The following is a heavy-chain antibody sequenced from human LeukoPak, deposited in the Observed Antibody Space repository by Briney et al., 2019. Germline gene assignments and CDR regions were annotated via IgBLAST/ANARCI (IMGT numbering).Heavy chain of an antibody. CDR2: ISYDGSNK. J-gene: IGHJ4*02. V-gene: IGHV3-30-3*01. Sequence: GRSLRLSCAASGFTFSSYAMHWVRQAPGKGLEWVAVISYDGSNKYYADSVKGRFTISRDNSKNTLYLQMNSLRAEDTAVYYCARFYDSSGYYYEPGHYFDYWGQGTLVTVSS. D-gene: IGHD3-22*01. CDR3: ARFYDSSGYYYEPGHYFDY. CDR1: GFTFSSYA.